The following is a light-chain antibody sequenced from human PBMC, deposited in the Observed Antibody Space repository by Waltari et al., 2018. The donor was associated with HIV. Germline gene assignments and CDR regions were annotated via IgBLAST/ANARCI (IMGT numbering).Light chain of an antibody. CDR3: AAWDDSLSGPG. CDR2: RNN. Sequence: QSVLTQPPSASGTPGQRVTISCSGSSSNIGSNYVYWYQQLPGPAPKLLIYRNNPRPSGVPDRFSGSKSGTSASLAISGLRSEDEADYYCAAWDDSLSGPGFGGGTKLTVL. J-gene: IGLJ2*01. V-gene: IGLV1-47*01. CDR1: SSNIGSNY.